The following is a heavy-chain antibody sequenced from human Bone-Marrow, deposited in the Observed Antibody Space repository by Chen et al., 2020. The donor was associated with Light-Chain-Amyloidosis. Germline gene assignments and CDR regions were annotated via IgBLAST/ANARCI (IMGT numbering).Heavy chain of an antibody. CDR3: ARHINWAFDY. V-gene: IGHV3-7*01. J-gene: IGHJ4*02. CDR2: IKQDGSEK. CDR1: GFTFSSHW. Sequence: EVQLVESGGGVARPGGSLRLSCAASGFTFSSHWMSWVRQAPGKGLEWVANIKQDGSEKYYADSVKGRFTISRDDARNSLYLQMNSLRAEDTAIYYCARHINWAFDYWGQGTLVTVSS. D-gene: IGHD1-1*01.